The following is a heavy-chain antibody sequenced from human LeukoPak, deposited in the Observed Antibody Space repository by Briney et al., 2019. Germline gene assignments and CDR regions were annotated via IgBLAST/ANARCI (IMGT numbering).Heavy chain of an antibody. D-gene: IGHD3-22*01. Sequence: GASVKVSCKASGYTFTSYGISWVRQVPGQGLEWMGWISAYNGNTNYAQKLQGRVTMTTDTSTSTAYMELRSLRSDDTAVYYCARYKGRYDSSGYLRYYYYMDVWGKGTTVTISS. CDR2: ISAYNGNT. CDR1: GYTFTSYG. CDR3: ARYKGRYDSSGYLRYYYYMDV. J-gene: IGHJ6*03. V-gene: IGHV1-18*01.